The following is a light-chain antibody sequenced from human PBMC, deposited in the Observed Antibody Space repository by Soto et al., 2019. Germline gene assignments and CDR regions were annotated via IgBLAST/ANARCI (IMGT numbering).Light chain of an antibody. CDR1: QSVSNY. V-gene: IGKV3-11*01. CDR2: DAS. J-gene: IGKJ5*01. CDR3: QQRSHWPPIT. Sequence: EIVMTQSPATLSVSPGEGATLSCRASQSVSNYLAWYQQKPGQAPRLLIYDASNRATGIPARFSGSGSGTDFTLTISSLEPEDFAVYFCQQRSHWPPITFGQGTRLEIK.